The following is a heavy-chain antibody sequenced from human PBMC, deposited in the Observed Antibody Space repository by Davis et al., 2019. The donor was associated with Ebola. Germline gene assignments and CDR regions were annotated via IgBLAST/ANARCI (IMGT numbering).Heavy chain of an antibody. Sequence: GESLKISCAASGFTFSSYSMNWVRQAPGKGLEWVSSISSSSSYIYYADSVKGRFTISRDNAKNSLYLQMNSLRAEDTAVYYCARGEGIQLWFGWFDPWGQGTLVTVSS. V-gene: IGHV3-21*01. J-gene: IGHJ5*02. CDR2: ISSSSSYI. CDR1: GFTFSSYS. CDR3: ARGEGIQLWFGWFDP. D-gene: IGHD5-18*01.